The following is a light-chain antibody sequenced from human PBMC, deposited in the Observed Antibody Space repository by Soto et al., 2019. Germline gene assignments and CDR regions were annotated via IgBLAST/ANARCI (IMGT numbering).Light chain of an antibody. J-gene: IGKJ1*01. Sequence: DIQMTQSPSSLSASVGDRVTITCRASQSISSYLNWYQQKPGKAPKLLIYAASSLQSGVPSRFSGSGSGAGFTLTISSLQPDDFATYYCQQSYSTPWTSGQGTKVEIK. CDR1: QSISSY. V-gene: IGKV1-39*01. CDR3: QQSYSTPWT. CDR2: AAS.